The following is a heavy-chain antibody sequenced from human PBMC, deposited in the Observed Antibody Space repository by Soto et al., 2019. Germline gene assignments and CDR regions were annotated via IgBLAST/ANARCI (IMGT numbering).Heavy chain of an antibody. CDR1: GGSISSGGYY. D-gene: IGHD3-10*01. CDR3: ARGGRRYGSGSYGPDY. Sequence: SETLSLTCTVSGGSISSGGYYWSWIRQHPGKGLEWIGYIYYSGSTYYNPSLKSRVTISVDKSKNQFSLKLSSVTAADTAVYYCARGGRRYGSGSYGPDYWGQGTLVTVPQ. V-gene: IGHV4-31*03. J-gene: IGHJ4*02. CDR2: IYYSGST.